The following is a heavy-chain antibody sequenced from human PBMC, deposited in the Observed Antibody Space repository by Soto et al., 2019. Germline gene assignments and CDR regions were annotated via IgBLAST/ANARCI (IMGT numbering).Heavy chain of an antibody. CDR3: AKDRFDYGDYEGFELSGRDY. D-gene: IGHD4-17*01. CDR1: GFTFSSYA. Sequence: GGSLRLSCAASGFTFSSYAMSWVRQAPGKGLEWVSAISGSDGSTYYADSVKGRFTISRDNSKNTLYLQMNSLRAEDTAVYYCAKDRFDYGDYEGFELSGRDYWGQGTLVTVSS. V-gene: IGHV3-23*01. CDR2: ISGSDGST. J-gene: IGHJ4*02.